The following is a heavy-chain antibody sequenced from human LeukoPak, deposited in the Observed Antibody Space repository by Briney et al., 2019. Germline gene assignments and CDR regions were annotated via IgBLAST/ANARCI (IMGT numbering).Heavy chain of an antibody. Sequence: PGRSLRLSCAASGFTFSSYAMHWVRQAPGKGLEWVAVIWYDGSNKYYADSVKGRFTISRDNSKNTLYLQMNSLRAEDTAVYYCARDLLLEAFDIWGQGTMVTVSS. CDR3: ARDLLLEAFDI. D-gene: IGHD3-22*01. V-gene: IGHV3-33*08. J-gene: IGHJ3*02. CDR2: IWYDGSNK. CDR1: GFTFSSYA.